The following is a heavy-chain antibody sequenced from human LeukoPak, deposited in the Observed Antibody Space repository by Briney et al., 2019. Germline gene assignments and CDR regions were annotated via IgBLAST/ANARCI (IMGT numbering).Heavy chain of an antibody. V-gene: IGHV1-2*02. CDR1: GYTFTGYY. CDR3: ARGSAGYCSSTSCYVFDY. CDR2: INPNSGGT. J-gene: IGHJ4*02. Sequence: ASVKVSCKASGYTFTGYYMHWVRQAPGQGLEWMGWINPNSGGTNYAQKFQGRVTMTRDTSISTAYMELSRLSSDDTAVYYCARGSAGYCSSTSCYVFDYWGQGTLVTVSS. D-gene: IGHD2-2*01.